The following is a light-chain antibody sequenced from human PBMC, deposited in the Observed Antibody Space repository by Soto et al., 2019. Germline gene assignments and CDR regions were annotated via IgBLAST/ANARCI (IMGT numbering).Light chain of an antibody. Sequence: ENLLTQSPDTLSLSAGERATLFCRASEIINSGYLAWYQQKPGQAPRLLIYDASTRATGIPARFSGSGSGTDFTLTISSLEPEDFAVYYCQQRSNWPLTFGGGTKVDIK. V-gene: IGKV3D-20*02. CDR2: DAS. CDR3: QQRSNWPLT. J-gene: IGKJ4*01. CDR1: EIINSGY.